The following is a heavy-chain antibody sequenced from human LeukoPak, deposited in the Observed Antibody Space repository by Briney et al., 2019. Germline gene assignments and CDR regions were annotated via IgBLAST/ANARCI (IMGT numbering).Heavy chain of an antibody. CDR2: IYTSGST. D-gene: IGHD6-13*01. V-gene: IGHV4-4*08. Sequence: PSETLSLTCTVSGGSISSYYWSWIRQPPGKGLEWIGYIYTSGSTNYNPSLKSRVTISVDTSKNQFSLKLSSVTAADTAVYYCAREKPRGYRRDAFDIWGQGTMVTVSS. CDR3: AREKPRGYRRDAFDI. CDR1: GGSISSYY. J-gene: IGHJ3*02.